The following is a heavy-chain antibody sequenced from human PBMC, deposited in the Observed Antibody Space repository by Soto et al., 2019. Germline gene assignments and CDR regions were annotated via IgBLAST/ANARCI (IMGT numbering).Heavy chain of an antibody. CDR3: ARSYNNTWTSWGP. CDR2: IYHSGTT. J-gene: IGHJ5*02. CDR1: GYSIGSAYH. Sequence: SETLSLTCAVSGYSIGSAYHWGWIRQPPGKGLEWIGNIYHSGTTYYNPSLESRVTISVDMSKNQVSLKLSSVTAADTAVYCCARSYNNTWTSWGPWGQGTLVTVSS. V-gene: IGHV4-38-2*01. D-gene: IGHD1-20*01.